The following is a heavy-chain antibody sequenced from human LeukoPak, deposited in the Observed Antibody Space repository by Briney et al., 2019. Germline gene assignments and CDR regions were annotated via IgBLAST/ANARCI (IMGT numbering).Heavy chain of an antibody. CDR1: GGSINNYY. CDR3: AREAVAGGSGSNYYYYGVDV. V-gene: IGHV4-59*01. J-gene: IGHJ6*02. CDR2: ISYSGST. D-gene: IGHD3-10*01. Sequence: SETLSLTCTVSGGSINNYYWSWIRQPPGKGLEWIGFISYSGSTNYNPSLKSRVTISVDTSKNHFSLKLSSVTAADTAVYYCAREAVAGGSGSNYYYYGVDVWGQGTTVTVSS.